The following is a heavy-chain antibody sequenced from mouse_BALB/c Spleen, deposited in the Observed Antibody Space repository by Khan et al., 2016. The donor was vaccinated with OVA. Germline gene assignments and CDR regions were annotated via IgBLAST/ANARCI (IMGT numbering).Heavy chain of an antibody. D-gene: IGHD1-1*01. J-gene: IGHJ3*01. V-gene: IGHV5-6*01. CDR1: GFTFSTYG. CDR2: VSTGGGYT. Sequence: EVELVESGGDLVKPGGSLKLSCAASGFTFSTYGMSWVRQTPDKRLEWVATVSTGGGYTYYPDSVKGRFTISRDNAKNTVYLQMSSLTSEDTAMFYCARLAYYYDSEGFAYWGQGTLVTVSA. CDR3: ARLAYYYDSEGFAY.